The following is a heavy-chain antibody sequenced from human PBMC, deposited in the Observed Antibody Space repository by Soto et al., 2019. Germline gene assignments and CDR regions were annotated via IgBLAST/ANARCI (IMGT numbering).Heavy chain of an antibody. Sequence: SETLSLTCTVSGGSVSSGTYFWSWIRQSPGKGLEWIAYIYYSGSTNYNPSLQRRSTISVDTSKSQVSLTLTYVTAADAAVYYCARSPNYYYYGLDVWGQGTTVTVSS. CDR1: GGSVSSGTYF. V-gene: IGHV4-61*01. J-gene: IGHJ6*02. CDR2: IYYSGST. CDR3: ARSPNYYYYGLDV.